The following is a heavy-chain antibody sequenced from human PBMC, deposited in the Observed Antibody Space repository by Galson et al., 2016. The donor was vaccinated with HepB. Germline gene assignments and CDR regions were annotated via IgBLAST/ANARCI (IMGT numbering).Heavy chain of an antibody. J-gene: IGHJ4*02. D-gene: IGHD6-19*01. CDR3: ARYSRSGSGYYFDY. V-gene: IGHV4-59*01. CDR1: GGSISSYY. CDR2: IYYSGST. Sequence: SETLSLTCTVSGGSISSYYWSWIRQPPGKGLEWIGYIYYSGSTNYNPSLKSRVTISVDTSKNQFSLKLSSVTAADTAVYYCARYSRSGSGYYFDYWGQGTLVTVSS.